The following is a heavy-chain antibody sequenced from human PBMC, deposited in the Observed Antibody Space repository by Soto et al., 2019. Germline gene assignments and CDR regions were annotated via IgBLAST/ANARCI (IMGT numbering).Heavy chain of an antibody. CDR2: IYYSGST. Sequence: SETLSLTCTVSGGSISSYYWSWIRQPPGKGLEWIGYIYYSGSTNYNPSLKSRVTISVDTSKNQFSLKLSSVTAADTAVYYCALGSSGYYTTFDYWGQGTLVTVSS. D-gene: IGHD3-22*01. V-gene: IGHV4-59*08. CDR3: ALGSSGYYTTFDY. J-gene: IGHJ4*02. CDR1: GGSISSYY.